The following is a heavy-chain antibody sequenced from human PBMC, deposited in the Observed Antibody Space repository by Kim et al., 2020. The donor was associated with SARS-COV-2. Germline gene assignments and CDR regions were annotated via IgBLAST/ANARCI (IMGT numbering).Heavy chain of an antibody. J-gene: IGHJ4*02. V-gene: IGHV3-33*01. CDR3: ARDRNIGSSYFDY. Sequence: YAGSVKGRFTISRDNSRNTMSLQMNSLRGEDTAVYYCARDRNIGSSYFDYWGQGTLVTVSS. D-gene: IGHD1-1*01.